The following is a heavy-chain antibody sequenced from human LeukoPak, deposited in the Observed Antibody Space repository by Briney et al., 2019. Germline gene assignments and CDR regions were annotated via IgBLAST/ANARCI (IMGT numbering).Heavy chain of an antibody. CDR1: GFTVSNNY. CDR2: IYSGGST. J-gene: IGHJ4*02. CDR3: ASSRSSAAGGLFDC. V-gene: IGHV3-53*01. D-gene: IGHD6-13*01. Sequence: GGSLRLSCAASGFTVSNNYMSWVRQAPGKGLEWVSVIYSGGSTYYADSVKGRFTISRDNSKNTLYLQMNSLRAEDTAVYYCASSRSSAAGGLFDCWGQGTLVTVSS.